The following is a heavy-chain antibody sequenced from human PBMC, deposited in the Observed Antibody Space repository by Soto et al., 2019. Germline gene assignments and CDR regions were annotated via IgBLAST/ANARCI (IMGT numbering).Heavy chain of an antibody. J-gene: IGHJ6*02. CDR1: GYTFTSYY. CDR3: ARTKAGATTPYYGMDV. Sequence: QVQLVQSGAEVKKPGASVKVSCKASGYTFTSYYMHWVRQAPGQGLEWMGIINPSGGSTSYAQKFQGRVTMTRDTSTRTVYMELSSLRSEDTAVYYWARTKAGATTPYYGMDVWGQGTTVTVSS. V-gene: IGHV1-46*01. D-gene: IGHD1-26*01. CDR2: INPSGGST.